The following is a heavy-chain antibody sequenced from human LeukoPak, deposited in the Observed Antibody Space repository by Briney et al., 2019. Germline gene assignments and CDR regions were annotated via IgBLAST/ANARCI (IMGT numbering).Heavy chain of an antibody. CDR3: ATGYSYHKWYFDL. CDR1: GYTFTGYY. J-gene: IGHJ2*01. D-gene: IGHD5-18*01. CDR2: INPNSGGT. V-gene: IGHV1-2*02. Sequence: ASVKVSCKASGYTFTGYYMHWVRQAPGQGLEWMGWINPNSGGTNYAQKFQGRVTMTRDTSISTAYMELSSLRSEDTAVYYCATGYSYHKWYFDLWGRGTLVTVSS.